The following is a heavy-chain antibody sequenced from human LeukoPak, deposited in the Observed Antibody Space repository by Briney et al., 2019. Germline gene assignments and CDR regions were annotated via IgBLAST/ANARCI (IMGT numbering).Heavy chain of an antibody. Sequence: SETLSLTCTVSGGSISNYYWNWLRQPPGKGLEWIGYIYYSGSTNYNPSLKSRVTISVDTSKNQFSLKLSSVTAADTAVYYCARDPAHDYGDYPQYYFDYWGQGTLVTVSS. J-gene: IGHJ4*02. CDR2: IYYSGST. CDR1: GGSISNYY. D-gene: IGHD4-17*01. V-gene: IGHV4-59*01. CDR3: ARDPAHDYGDYPQYYFDY.